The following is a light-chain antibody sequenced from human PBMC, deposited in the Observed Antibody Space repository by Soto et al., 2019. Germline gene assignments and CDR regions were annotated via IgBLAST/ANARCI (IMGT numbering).Light chain of an antibody. CDR1: NSNLGAGYD. CDR3: QAYDYSLTAFV. Sequence: QSMLTQPPSGAGAPGQRVTISCTGNNSNLGAGYDVHWYQQLPGAAPKLVIFGNRNRPSGVPERFSGSKSGTSASLAITGLQAEDEADYYCQAYDYSLTAFVFGGGTKVTVL. CDR2: GNR. J-gene: IGLJ3*02. V-gene: IGLV1-40*01.